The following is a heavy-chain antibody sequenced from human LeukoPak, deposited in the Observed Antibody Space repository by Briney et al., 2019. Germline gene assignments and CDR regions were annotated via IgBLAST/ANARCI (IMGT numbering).Heavy chain of an antibody. J-gene: IGHJ4*02. V-gene: IGHV3-23*01. D-gene: IGHD1-14*01. Sequence: GGSLRLSCAASGFTFSSYAMSWVRQAPGKGLEWVSAISGSGGSTYYADSVKGRFTISRDNSKDTLFLQMNSLRAEDTAVYYCARGERLYNFAYWGQGTLVTVSP. CDR2: ISGSGGST. CDR1: GFTFSSYA. CDR3: ARGERLYNFAY.